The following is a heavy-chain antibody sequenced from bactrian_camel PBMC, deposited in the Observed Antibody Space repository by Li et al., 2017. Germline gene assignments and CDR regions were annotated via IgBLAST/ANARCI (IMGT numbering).Heavy chain of an antibody. CDR3: INPRCNGDSCWFGY. D-gene: IGHD6*01. Sequence: HVQLVESGGGLVQPGGSLRLSCAASGFIFSNYWMYWVRQAPGKGREWVASIDSGGSTTYYADSVKGRFTISADSAKNTVYLQMNSLKSEDTGLYHCINPRCNGDSCWFGYWGQGTQVTVS. CDR2: IDSGGSTT. J-gene: IGHJ4*01. V-gene: IGHV3S1*01. CDR1: GFIFSNYW.